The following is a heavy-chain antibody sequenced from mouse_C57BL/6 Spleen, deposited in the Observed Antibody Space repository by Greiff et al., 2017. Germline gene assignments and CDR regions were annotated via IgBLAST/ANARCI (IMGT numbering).Heavy chain of an antibody. CDR1: GYTFTSSW. CDR3: ASIHFDY. V-gene: IGHV1-55*01. Sequence: QVQLQQSGAELVKPGASVKMSCKASGYTFTSSWLTWLKQRPGQGLEWIGDIYPGSGSTNYNEKFKSKATLTVDTSSSTAYMQLSSLTSEDSAVYYCASIHFDYWGQGTTLTVSS. J-gene: IGHJ2*01. CDR2: IYPGSGST.